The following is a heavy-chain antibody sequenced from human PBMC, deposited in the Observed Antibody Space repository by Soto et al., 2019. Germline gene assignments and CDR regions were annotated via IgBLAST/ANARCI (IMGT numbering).Heavy chain of an antibody. CDR2: IYYSGST. CDR1: GGSISSGGYY. Sequence: SETLSLTCTVSGGSISSGGYYWSWIRQHPGKGLEWIGYIYYSGSTYYNPSLKSRVTISVDTSKNQFSLKLSSVTAADTAVYYCARGRYYDFWSGYRGAYYYYMDVWGKGTTVTVYS. V-gene: IGHV4-31*03. J-gene: IGHJ6*03. CDR3: ARGRYYDFWSGYRGAYYYYMDV. D-gene: IGHD3-3*01.